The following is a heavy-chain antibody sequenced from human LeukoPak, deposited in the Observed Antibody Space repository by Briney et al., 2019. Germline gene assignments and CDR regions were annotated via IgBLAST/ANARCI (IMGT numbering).Heavy chain of an antibody. CDR1: GFTFSSYD. V-gene: IGHV3-23*01. CDR3: AKASGGKYYDSSGSDVLRPPIDY. CDR2: ISGSGGST. Sequence: HPGGSLRLSCAASGFTFSSYDMSWVRQAPGKGLEWVSAISGSGGSTYYADSVKGRFTISRDNSKNTLYLQMNSLRAEDTAVYYCAKASGGKYYDSSGSDVLRPPIDYWGQGTLVTVSS. D-gene: IGHD3-22*01. J-gene: IGHJ4*02.